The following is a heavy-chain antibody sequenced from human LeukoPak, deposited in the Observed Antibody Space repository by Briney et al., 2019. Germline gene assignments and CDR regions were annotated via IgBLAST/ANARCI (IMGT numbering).Heavy chain of an antibody. V-gene: IGHV3-7*01. CDR1: GFIFSSYW. CDR2: TNRDESEK. D-gene: IGHD3-16*01. Sequence: GGSLRLSCAASGFIFSSYWMSWVRQAPGKGLEWVANTNRDESEKYYVDSVKGRFTISRDNAKSSLYLQMNSLRAEDTAVYSWGGSEKGGGGGAVAWGQGTLVTVSS. J-gene: IGHJ5*02. CDR3: GGSEKGGGGGAVA.